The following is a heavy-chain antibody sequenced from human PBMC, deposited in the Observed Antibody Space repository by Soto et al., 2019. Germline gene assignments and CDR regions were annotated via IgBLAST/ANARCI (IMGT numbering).Heavy chain of an antibody. CDR1: GVSITSTNW. J-gene: IGHJ4*02. D-gene: IGHD1-26*01. CDR3: ATVPGIVGATQFDC. CDR2: MYHSGSN. Sequence: QVQLQASGPGLVKPSQTLSLTCAVSGVSITSTNWWTWIRQPPGKGLEWIGEMYHSGSNNYNPSLKGRVSISVDKSKNQFSLKVSSVTAADTAVYYCATVPGIVGATQFDCWGQGALVTVSS. V-gene: IGHV4-4*02.